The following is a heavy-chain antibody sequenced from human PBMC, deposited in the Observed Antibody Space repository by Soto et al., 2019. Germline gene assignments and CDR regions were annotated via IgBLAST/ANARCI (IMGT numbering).Heavy chain of an antibody. CDR3: ARDPFSSGWYEGGWFDP. CDR2: INPSGGST. V-gene: IGHV1-46*01. D-gene: IGHD6-19*01. Sequence: ASVKVSCKASGYTFTSYYMHWVRQAPGQGLEWMGIINPSGGSTSYAQKFQGRVTMTRDTSTSTVYMELSSLRSEDTAVYYCARDPFSSGWYEGGWFDPWGQGTLVTVS. CDR1: GYTFTSYY. J-gene: IGHJ5*02.